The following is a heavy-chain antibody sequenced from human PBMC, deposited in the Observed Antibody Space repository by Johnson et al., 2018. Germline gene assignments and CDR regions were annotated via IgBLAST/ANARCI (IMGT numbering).Heavy chain of an antibody. CDR3: ARPRAYSGTDYYHYTMDV. J-gene: IGHJ6*02. CDR2: IYPGDSDT. D-gene: IGHD1-26*01. V-gene: IGHV5-51*01. Sequence: EVQLGESGGGLVQPGGSLTLTCAASGFTFSGSAMRWVRQASGKGLEWMGIIYPGDSDTRYSSSFQGQCTFSADKTISTASLQWSRRKASDTARYYCARPRAYSGTDYYHYTMDVWGLGTTVTVSS. CDR1: GFTFSGSA.